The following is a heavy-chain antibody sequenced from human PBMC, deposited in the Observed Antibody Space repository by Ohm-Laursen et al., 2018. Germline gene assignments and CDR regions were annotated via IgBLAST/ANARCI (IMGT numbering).Heavy chain of an antibody. D-gene: IGHD3-3*01. CDR1: GYTFTSYG. V-gene: IGHV1-18*01. Sequence: ASVKVSCKASGYTFTSYGISWVRQAPGQGLEWMGWISAYNGNTNYAQKLQGRVTMTTDTSTSTAYMELRSLRSDDTAVYYCARDALSGYYTGWFDPWGQGTLVTVSS. J-gene: IGHJ5*02. CDR2: ISAYNGNT. CDR3: ARDALSGYYTGWFDP.